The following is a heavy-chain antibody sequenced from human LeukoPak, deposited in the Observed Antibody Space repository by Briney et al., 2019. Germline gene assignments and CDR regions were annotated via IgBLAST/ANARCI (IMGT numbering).Heavy chain of an antibody. D-gene: IGHD3-22*01. CDR2: ISGSGGST. Sequence: GGSLRLSCAASGFTFSSYGMSWVRQAPGKGLEWVSAISGSGGSTYYADSVKGRFTISRDNSKNTLYLQMNSLRAEDTAVYYCASRGPDRRSYYYDSSGYYYQDYWGQGTLVTVSS. J-gene: IGHJ4*02. CDR3: ASRGPDRRSYYYDSSGYYYQDY. CDR1: GFTFSSYG. V-gene: IGHV3-23*01.